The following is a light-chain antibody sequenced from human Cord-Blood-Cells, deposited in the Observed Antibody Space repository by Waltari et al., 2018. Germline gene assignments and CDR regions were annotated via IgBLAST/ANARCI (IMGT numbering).Light chain of an antibody. J-gene: IGLJ3*02. Sequence: QSALTQPRSVSGSPGQSVTISCTGTSSDVGGYTYVSWYQQHPGKAPKLMFYDVSKRPSGVPDRFSGSKSGNTASLTISGLQAEDEADYYCCSYAGSYTPWVFGGGTKLTVL. CDR3: CSYAGSYTPWV. V-gene: IGLV2-11*01. CDR2: DVS. CDR1: SSDVGGYTY.